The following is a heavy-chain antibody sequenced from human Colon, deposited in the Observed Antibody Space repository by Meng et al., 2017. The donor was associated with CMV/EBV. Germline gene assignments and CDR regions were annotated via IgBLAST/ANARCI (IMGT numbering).Heavy chain of an antibody. D-gene: IGHD3-3*01. CDR2: ISSSGSTI. CDR1: GFTFTNYW. V-gene: IGHV3-48*04. CDR3: ARDLLHYDFWSGYYGEFDY. J-gene: IGHJ4*02. Sequence: GESLKISCAASGFTFTNYWMSWVRQAPGKGLEWVSYISSSGSTIYYADSVKGRFTISRDNAKNSLYLQMNSLRAEDTAVYYCARDLLHYDFWSGYYGEFDYWGQGTLVTVSS.